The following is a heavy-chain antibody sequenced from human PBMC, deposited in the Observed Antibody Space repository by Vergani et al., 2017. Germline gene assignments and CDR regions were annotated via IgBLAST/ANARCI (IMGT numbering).Heavy chain of an antibody. CDR3: AKDGYDILTGPYGMDV. V-gene: IGHV3-30*02. CDR2: IRYDGSNK. Sequence: QVQLVESGGGVVQPGGSLRLSCAASGCTFSSYGMHWVRQAPSKGLEWVAFIRYDGSNKYYADSVKGRFTISRDNSKNTLYLQMNSLRAEDTAVYYCAKDGYDILTGPYGMDVWGQGTTVTVSS. CDR1: GCTFSSYG. J-gene: IGHJ6*02. D-gene: IGHD3-9*01.